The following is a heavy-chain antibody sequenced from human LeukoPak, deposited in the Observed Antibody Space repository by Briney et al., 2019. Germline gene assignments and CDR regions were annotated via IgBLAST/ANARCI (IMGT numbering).Heavy chain of an antibody. CDR2: INHSGST. D-gene: IGHD3-10*01. Sequence: SETLSLTCTVSGGSISSGDYYWTWIRQPPGKGLEWIGEINHSGSTNYNPSLKSRVTISVDTSKSQFSLKLSSVTAADTAVYYCARGYGSGSYYHYWGRGTLVTVSS. CDR1: GGSISSGDYY. CDR3: ARGYGSGSYYHY. J-gene: IGHJ4*02. V-gene: IGHV4-39*07.